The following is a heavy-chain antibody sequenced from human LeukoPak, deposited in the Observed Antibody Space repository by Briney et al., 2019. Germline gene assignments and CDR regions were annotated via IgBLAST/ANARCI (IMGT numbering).Heavy chain of an antibody. V-gene: IGHV3-23*01. CDR2: ISGNGGTT. J-gene: IGHJ4*02. Sequence: PGGSLRLSCAASGFTFSSYAMTWIRQAPGRGLEWVSAISGNGGTTYYADSVKGRFTISRDNSKNTLYLQMNSLRAEDTAVYYCAREPDYSGCDCWGQGTLVTVSS. CDR1: GFTFSSYA. D-gene: IGHD6-19*01. CDR3: AREPDYSGCDC.